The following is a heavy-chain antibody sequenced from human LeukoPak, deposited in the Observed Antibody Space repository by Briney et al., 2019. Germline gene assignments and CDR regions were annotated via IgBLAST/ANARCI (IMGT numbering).Heavy chain of an antibody. CDR1: GFTFSNAR. CDR3: TTVAVYSSSSAAMDV. Sequence: GGSLRLSCAASGFTFSNARMSWVRQAPGKGLEWVGRIKTKTDGGTKDYAAPVKGRFTISRDDSKNTLFLQMNSLKTEDAAVYYCTTVAVYSSSSAAMDVWGQGTTVTVSS. D-gene: IGHD6-6*01. CDR2: IKTKTDGGTK. J-gene: IGHJ6*02. V-gene: IGHV3-15*01.